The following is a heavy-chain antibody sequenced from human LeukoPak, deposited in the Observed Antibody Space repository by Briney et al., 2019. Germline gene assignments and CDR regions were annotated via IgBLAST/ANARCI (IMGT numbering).Heavy chain of an antibody. V-gene: IGHV3-30*18. Sequence: PGRSLRLSCAASGFTFSIYGMHWVRQAPGKGLEWVAVISYDGSNKYYADSVKGRFTISRDNSKNTLYLQMNSLRAEDTAVYYCAKDHGPSGYSYGPDYWGQGTLVTVSS. CDR1: GFTFSIYG. CDR2: ISYDGSNK. CDR3: AKDHGPSGYSYGPDY. J-gene: IGHJ4*02. D-gene: IGHD5-18*01.